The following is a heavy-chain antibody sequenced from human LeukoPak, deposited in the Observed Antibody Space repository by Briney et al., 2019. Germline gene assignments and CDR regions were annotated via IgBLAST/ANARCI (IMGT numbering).Heavy chain of an antibody. J-gene: IGHJ4*02. V-gene: IGHV3-21*01. Sequence: GGSLRLSCVASGFTFNQYAMSWVRQAPGKGLEWVSSISSSSSYIYYADSVKGRFTISRDNAKNSLYLQMNSLRAEDTAVYYCARADWDTAMIDYWGQGTLVTVSS. CDR3: ARADWDTAMIDY. CDR1: GFTFNQYA. CDR2: ISSSSSYI. D-gene: IGHD5-18*01.